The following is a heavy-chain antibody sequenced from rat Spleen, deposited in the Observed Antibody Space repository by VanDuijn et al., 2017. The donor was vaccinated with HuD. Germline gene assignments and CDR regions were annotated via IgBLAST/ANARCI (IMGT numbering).Heavy chain of an antibody. CDR1: GFTFSNYG. V-gene: IGHV5-19*01. J-gene: IGHJ2*01. D-gene: IGHD1-7*01. CDR2: ISTGGGNT. Sequence: EVQLVESGGGLVQPGRSLKLSCAASGFTFSNYGMHWIRQAPTKGLEWVASISTGGGNTYYRDAVKGRFTTSRDNAKNTLYLQMTSLRCEYTATYYCAVAGYGYWGQGVMVTVSS. CDR3: AVAGYGY.